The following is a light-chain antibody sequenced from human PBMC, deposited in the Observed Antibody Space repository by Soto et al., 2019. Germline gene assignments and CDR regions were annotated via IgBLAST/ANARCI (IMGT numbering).Light chain of an antibody. CDR1: NSNIGTNT. J-gene: IGLJ2*01. Sequence: QSVLTQPPSASGTPGQRATISCSGRNSNIGTNTVAWYQQFPGTAPKLLIYNNSQRPSGVPDRFSGSKSGTSASLAISGLQSEDEADYYCAAWDDSLNGVLIGGGTKLTVL. CDR2: NNS. V-gene: IGLV1-44*01. CDR3: AAWDDSLNGVL.